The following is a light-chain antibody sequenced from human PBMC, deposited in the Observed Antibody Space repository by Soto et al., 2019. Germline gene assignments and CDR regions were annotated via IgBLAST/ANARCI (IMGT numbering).Light chain of an antibody. CDR1: SSDVGAYNH. Sequence: QSALTQPASVSGSPGQSTTSSCTGTSSDVGAYNHISWYQQHPGKAPKLLIYDVSNRPSGLSNRFSGSKSGNTASLTIAGLQADDESDYYCSSHASGSTLIFGGGTKLTVL. CDR3: SSHASGSTLI. V-gene: IGLV2-14*03. J-gene: IGLJ2*01. CDR2: DVS.